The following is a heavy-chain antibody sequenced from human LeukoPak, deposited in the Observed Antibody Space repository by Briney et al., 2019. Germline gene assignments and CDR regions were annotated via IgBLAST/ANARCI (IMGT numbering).Heavy chain of an antibody. V-gene: IGHV4-39*01. CDR2: IYYSGST. CDR1: GASISSSSYY. D-gene: IGHD6-13*01. CDR3: ARWVAAAGSLFDY. J-gene: IGHJ4*02. Sequence: SETLSLTCTVSGASISSSSYYWGWIRQPPGKGLEWIGSIYYSGSTYYNPSLKSRVTISVDTSKNQFSLKLSSVTAADTAVYYCARWVAAAGSLFDYWGQGTLVTVSS.